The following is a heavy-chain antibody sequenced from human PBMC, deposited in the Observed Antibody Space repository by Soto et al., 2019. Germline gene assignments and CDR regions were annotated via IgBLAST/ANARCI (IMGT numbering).Heavy chain of an antibody. CDR3: AREPYYDFWSGYYSYYYYGMDV. J-gene: IGHJ6*02. D-gene: IGHD3-3*01. Sequence: SETLSLSSAVYGGSFSGYYWSWIRQPPGKGLEWIGEINHSGSTNYNPSLKSRVTISVDTSKNQFSLKLSSVTAADTAVYYCAREPYYDFWSGYYSYYYYGMDVWGQGTTVTVS. CDR2: INHSGST. V-gene: IGHV4-34*01. CDR1: GGSFSGYY.